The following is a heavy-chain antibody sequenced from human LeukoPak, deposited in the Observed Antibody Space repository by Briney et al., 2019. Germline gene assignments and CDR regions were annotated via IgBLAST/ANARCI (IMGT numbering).Heavy chain of an antibody. Sequence: GGSLRLSCAASGFTFSSYSMNWVRQAPGKGLEWVSSIGTSNSFIYYADSVQGRFTISRDNAKNSLYLQMNSLRADDTAVYYCAKARGSSVYEQFDYWGQGTQVTVSP. V-gene: IGHV3-21*04. J-gene: IGHJ4*02. CDR2: IGTSNSFI. CDR3: AKARGSSVYEQFDY. CDR1: GFTFSSYS. D-gene: IGHD5/OR15-5a*01.